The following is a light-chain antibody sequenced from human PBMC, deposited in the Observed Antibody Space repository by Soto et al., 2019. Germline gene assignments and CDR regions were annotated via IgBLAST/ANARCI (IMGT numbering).Light chain of an antibody. CDR3: HQRNK. J-gene: IGKJ5*01. CDR2: DTS. V-gene: IGKV3-11*01. CDR1: QLLSSY. Sequence: ELLLTQSPATLSFSPWEIATLSCRASQLLSSYLAWYQQIPGQPPRLLIYDTSNRVTGIPARFSGSRSGTDFTLTISSLEPEDFAVYFCHQRNKFGQGTRLEIK.